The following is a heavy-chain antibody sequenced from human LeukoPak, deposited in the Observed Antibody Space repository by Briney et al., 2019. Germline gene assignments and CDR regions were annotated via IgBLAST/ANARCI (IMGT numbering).Heavy chain of an antibody. CDR3: AKGRDKYQLLSKNWFDP. D-gene: IGHD2-2*01. V-gene: IGHV3-9*01. J-gene: IGHJ5*02. Sequence: GRSLRLSCAASGFTFDDYAMHWVRQAPGKGLEWVSGISWNSGSIGYADSVKGRFTISRDNAKNSLYLQMDSLRAEDTALYYCAKGRDKYQLLSKNWFDPWGQGTLVTVSS. CDR2: ISWNSGSI. CDR1: GFTFDDYA.